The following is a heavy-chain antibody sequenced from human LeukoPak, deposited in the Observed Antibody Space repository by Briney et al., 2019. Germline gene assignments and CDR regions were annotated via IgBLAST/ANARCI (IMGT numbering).Heavy chain of an antibody. CDR3: ARDRYGGNSGDFDY. CDR1: GGSISSYY. J-gene: IGHJ4*02. D-gene: IGHD4-23*01. Sequence: PSETLSLTCTVSGGSISSYYWSWIRQPPGKGLEWIGYVYYTGITNYNPSLRSRATISVDTSKNQFSLKLISVTAADTAVYYCARDRYGGNSGDFDYWGQGILVTVSS. V-gene: IGHV4-59*01. CDR2: VYYTGIT.